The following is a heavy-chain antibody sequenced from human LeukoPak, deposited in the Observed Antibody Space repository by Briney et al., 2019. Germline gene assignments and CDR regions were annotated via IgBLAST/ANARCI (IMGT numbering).Heavy chain of an antibody. CDR1: AGSISSYY. J-gene: IGHJ3*02. CDR2: ISYSGST. CDR3: ARDSAYYGSGSYSHDAFDI. V-gene: IGHV4-59*01. Sequence: KPSETLSLTSTVSAGSISSYYWGWIRQPPGKGRGWIGYISYSGSTTYNPSLKSRVTISVDTSKNQFSLKLGSVTAADTAVYYCARDSAYYGSGSYSHDAFDIWGQGTMVTVSS. D-gene: IGHD3-10*01.